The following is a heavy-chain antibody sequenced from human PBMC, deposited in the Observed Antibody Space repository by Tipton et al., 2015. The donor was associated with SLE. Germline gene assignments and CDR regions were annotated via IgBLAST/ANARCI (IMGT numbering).Heavy chain of an antibody. V-gene: IGHV4-39*07. D-gene: IGHD7-27*01. CDR3: ARDPLGIRAFDI. CDR2: IYYSGST. CDR1: GGSISSYY. J-gene: IGHJ3*02. Sequence: LRLSCTVSGGSISSYYWSRIRQPPGKGLEWIGSIYYSGSTYYNPSLKSRVTISVDTSKNQFSLKLSSVTAADTAVYYCARDPLGIRAFDIWGQGTMVTVSS.